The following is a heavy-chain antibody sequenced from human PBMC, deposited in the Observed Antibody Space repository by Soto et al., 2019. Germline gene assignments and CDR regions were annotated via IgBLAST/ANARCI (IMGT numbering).Heavy chain of an antibody. CDR2: INPSGGST. Sequence: GASVQVSCEASGETFTSYNMHWVRQAPGPGLEWMGIINPSGGSTSYAQKFQGRVTMTRDTSTSTVYMELRSLRSDDTAVYYCARGLTVVPAAIPSHFDYWGQGTLVTVSS. CDR1: GETFTSYN. D-gene: IGHD2-2*01. J-gene: IGHJ4*02. V-gene: IGHV1-46*01. CDR3: ARGLTVVPAAIPSHFDY.